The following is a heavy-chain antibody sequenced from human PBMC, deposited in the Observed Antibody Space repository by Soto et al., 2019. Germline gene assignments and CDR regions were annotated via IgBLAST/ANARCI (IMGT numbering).Heavy chain of an antibody. CDR3: AREPYYYYDTSGYYSPPAFDI. D-gene: IGHD3-22*01. V-gene: IGHV3-23*01. Sequence: GGSLRLSCAASGFTFSSYAMSWVRQAPGKGLEWVSAISGSGGSTYYADSVKGRFTISRDNSKNTLYLQMNSLRAEDTAVYYCAREPYYYYDTSGYYSPPAFDIWGQGTMVTVSS. CDR2: ISGSGGST. CDR1: GFTFSSYA. J-gene: IGHJ3*02.